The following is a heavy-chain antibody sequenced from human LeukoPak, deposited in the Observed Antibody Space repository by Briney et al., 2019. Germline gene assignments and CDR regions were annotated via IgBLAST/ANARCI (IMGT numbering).Heavy chain of an antibody. CDR3: ARSNSGLDY. CDR1: GFTFSSYW. V-gene: IGHV3-7*01. Sequence: GSLRLSCAASGFTFSSYWMSWVRQAPGKGLEWVANIKQDGSEKFYVDSVKGRFTISRDNAKNSLYLQMNSLRTEDAAVYYCARSNSGLDYWGQGTLVTVSS. D-gene: IGHD6-19*01. CDR2: IKQDGSEK. J-gene: IGHJ4*02.